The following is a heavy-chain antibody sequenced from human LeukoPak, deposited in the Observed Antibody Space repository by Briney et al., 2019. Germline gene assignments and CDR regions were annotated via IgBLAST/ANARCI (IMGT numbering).Heavy chain of an antibody. CDR3: AKSNGYGLLDI. J-gene: IGHJ3*02. V-gene: IGHV4-34*01. Sequence: SETLSLTCAVYGGSFSGYYWSWIRQPPGKGLEWIGEINDSGNSNYNPSLKSRVTISVDTSRNQFSLKLNSVTAADTAVYYCAKSNGYGLLDIWGQGTMVTVSS. CDR1: GGSFSGYY. D-gene: IGHD3-22*01. CDR2: INDSGNS.